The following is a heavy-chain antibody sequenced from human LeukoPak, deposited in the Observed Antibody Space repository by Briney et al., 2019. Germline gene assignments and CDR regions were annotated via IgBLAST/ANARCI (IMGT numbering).Heavy chain of an antibody. CDR2: IYYSGST. CDR1: GGSISSGDYY. J-gene: IGHJ4*02. V-gene: IGHV4-30-4*08. Sequence: SQTLSLTCTVSGGSISSGDYYWSWIRQPPGKGLEWIGYIYYSGSTYYSPSLKSRVTISVDTSKNQFSLKLSSVTAADTAVYYCAREEDILTGYWVWGQGTLVTVSS. CDR3: AREEDILTGYWV. D-gene: IGHD3-9*01.